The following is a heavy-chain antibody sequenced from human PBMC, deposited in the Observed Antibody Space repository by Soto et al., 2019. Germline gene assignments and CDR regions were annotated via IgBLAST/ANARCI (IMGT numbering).Heavy chain of an antibody. Sequence: PSETLSLTCIVTGDSMGSGGHYYNWIRQLPGKGLEWIGYVYYSGATHYNPSLRARATISRDTSKNQFFLRLISVTAADTAVYFCTRGKDLEPTVWGYWGQGTQVTVLL. CDR3: TRGKDLEPTVWGY. CDR1: GDSMGSGGHY. D-gene: IGHD7-27*01. V-gene: IGHV4-31*03. J-gene: IGHJ4*02. CDR2: VYYSGAT.